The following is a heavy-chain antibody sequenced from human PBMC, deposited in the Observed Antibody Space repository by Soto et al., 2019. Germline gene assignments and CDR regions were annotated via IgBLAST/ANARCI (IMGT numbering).Heavy chain of an antibody. CDR1: GGSITTGGYY. V-gene: IGHV4-31*03. CDR2: RYYSEST. CDR3: ARTKCSGGSCYSWPLDY. D-gene: IGHD2-15*01. J-gene: IGHJ4*02. Sequence: SETLSLTCTVSGGSITTGGYYWSWIRQLPGKGLEWIGHRYYSESTYYNPSLKSRVSISLDTSKNQFSLKLSFVTAADTAMYYCARTKCSGGSCYSWPLDYWGQGTPVTVS.